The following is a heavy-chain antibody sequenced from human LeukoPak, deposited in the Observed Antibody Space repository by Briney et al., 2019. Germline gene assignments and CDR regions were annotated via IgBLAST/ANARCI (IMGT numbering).Heavy chain of an antibody. J-gene: IGHJ6*03. V-gene: IGHV4-59*01. CDR1: GGSISSYY. CDR3: ARVLKQLVRVSGYYYYMDV. CDR2: IYYSGST. D-gene: IGHD6-6*01. Sequence: SETLSLTCTVSGGSISSYYWSWIRQPPGKGLEWIGYIYYSGSTNYNPSLKSRVTISVDTSKNQFSLKLSSVTAADTAVYYCARVLKQLVRVSGYYYYMDVWGKGTTVTVS.